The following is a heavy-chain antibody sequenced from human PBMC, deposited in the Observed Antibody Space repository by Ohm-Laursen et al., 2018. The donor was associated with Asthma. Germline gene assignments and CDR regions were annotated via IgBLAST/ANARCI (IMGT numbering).Heavy chain of an antibody. V-gene: IGHV3-30-3*01. J-gene: IGHJ4*02. Sequence: SLRLSCTASGFTFRSYAMHWVRQAPGKGLEWVAVISYDGSNKYYADSVKGRFTISRDNSKNTLYLQMNSLRAEDTAVYYCARDPSVGYQEQWGQGTLVTVSS. D-gene: IGHD5-18*01. CDR1: GFTFRSYA. CDR3: ARDPSVGYQEQ. CDR2: ISYDGSNK.